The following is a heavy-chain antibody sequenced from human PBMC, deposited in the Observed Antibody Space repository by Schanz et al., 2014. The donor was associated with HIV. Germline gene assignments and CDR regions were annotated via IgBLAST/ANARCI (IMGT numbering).Heavy chain of an antibody. CDR3: ARDVSRDSSGHYSDYYYGMDV. D-gene: IGHD3-22*01. Sequence: VQLVESGGGVVQPGRSLRLSCAASGFTFSSDGMHWVRQAPGKGLEWVSGISGNGGSTYHADSVKGRFTISRDNSKNTLYLQMNSLRAEDTAVYYCARDVSRDSSGHYSDYYYGMDVWGQGTTVTVSS. J-gene: IGHJ6*02. V-gene: IGHV3-NL1*01. CDR1: GFTFSSDG. CDR2: ISGNGGST.